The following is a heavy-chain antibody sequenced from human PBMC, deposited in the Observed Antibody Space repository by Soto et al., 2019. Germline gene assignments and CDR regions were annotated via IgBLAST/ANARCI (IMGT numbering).Heavy chain of an antibody. Sequence: SETLSLTSTVSGGSVSSGIHYWSWLRHPPGKGLEWIAYISHTGSTNSNPSLKSRVAISVDLSKNQFSLRLDSVTAADTAVYYCSRDRSDDLNCYGAFDIWGQGTMVTVSS. CDR1: GGSVSSGIHY. CDR2: ISHTGST. V-gene: IGHV4-61*01. CDR3: SRDRSDDLNCYGAFDI. D-gene: IGHD1-1*01. J-gene: IGHJ3*02.